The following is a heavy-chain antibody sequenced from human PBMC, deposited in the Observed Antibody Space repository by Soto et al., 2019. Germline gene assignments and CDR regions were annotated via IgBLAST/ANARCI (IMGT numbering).Heavy chain of an antibody. CDR2: ISYDGSNK. V-gene: IGHV3-30*18. J-gene: IGHJ6*02. D-gene: IGHD3-10*01. CDR3: AKDYGSGSYKYYYYGMDV. Sequence: VQLVESGGGVVQPGRSLRLSCAASGFTFSSYGMHWVRQAPGKGLEWVAVISYDGSNKYYADSVKGRFTISRDNSKNTLYLQMNSLRAEDTAVYYCAKDYGSGSYKYYYYGMDVWGQGTTVTVSS. CDR1: GFTFSSYG.